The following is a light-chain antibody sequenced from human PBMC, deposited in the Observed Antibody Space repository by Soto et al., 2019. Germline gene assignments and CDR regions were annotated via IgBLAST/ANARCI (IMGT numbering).Light chain of an antibody. Sequence: QSALTQPASVSGSPGQSITISCTGSSSYAGSFDLVSWYQQHPGKAPKLMIYDGTKRPSGVSNRFSGSKSGNTASLTISGLQAEDEADYYCCSYAGGSTGVFGGGTKVTVL. CDR1: SSYAGSFDL. CDR3: CSYAGGSTGV. V-gene: IGLV2-23*01. J-gene: IGLJ3*02. CDR2: DGT.